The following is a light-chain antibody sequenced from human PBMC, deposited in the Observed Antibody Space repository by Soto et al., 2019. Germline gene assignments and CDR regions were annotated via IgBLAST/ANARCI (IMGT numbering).Light chain of an antibody. CDR2: DND. V-gene: IGLV1-51*01. CDR1: SSNIGNNY. CDR3: GTWDGSLNTQM. Sequence: QSVLTQPPSVSAAPGQKVTISCSGSSSNIGNNYVSWYQQLPGTAPKLLIYDNDKRPSGIPDRFSGSKSGTSATLGITGLQTGDEADYYCGTWDGSLNTQMLGGGTKVTVL. J-gene: IGLJ3*02.